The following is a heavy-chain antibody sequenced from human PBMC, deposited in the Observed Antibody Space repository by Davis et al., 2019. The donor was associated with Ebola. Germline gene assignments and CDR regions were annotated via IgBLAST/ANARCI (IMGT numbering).Heavy chain of an antibody. CDR2: IHYSGNS. J-gene: IGHJ1*01. Sequence: MPSETLSLTCTVSGGSIINFYWSWMRQPPGKGLEWIGNIHYSGNSNYNPSLKSRVTISVDTSKNQFSLKLSSVTAADTAVYYCARGTYSSTWAEYFQHWGQGTLVTVSS. CDR3: ARGTYSSTWAEYFQH. D-gene: IGHD6-13*01. V-gene: IGHV4-59*01. CDR1: GGSIINFY.